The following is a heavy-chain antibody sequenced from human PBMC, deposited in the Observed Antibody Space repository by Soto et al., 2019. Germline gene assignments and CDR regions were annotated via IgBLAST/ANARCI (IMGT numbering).Heavy chain of an antibody. D-gene: IGHD2-15*01. CDR2: IYWNDDK. J-gene: IGHJ3*02. V-gene: IGHV2-5*01. CDR1: GFSLSTSGVG. Sequence: SGPTLVNPTQTLTLTCTFSGFSLSTSGVGVGWIRQPPGKALEWLALIYWNDDKRYSPSLKSRLTITKDTSKNQVVLTMTNMDPVDTATYYCAHPGLMGYCSGGSCLGAFDIWGQGTMVTVSS. CDR3: AHPGLMGYCSGGSCLGAFDI.